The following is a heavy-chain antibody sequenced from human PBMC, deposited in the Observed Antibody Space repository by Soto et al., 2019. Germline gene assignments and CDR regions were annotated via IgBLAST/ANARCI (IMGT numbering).Heavy chain of an antibody. CDR1: GGSISSSNW. CDR3: ARVNTDSTKNYYYYYGMDV. V-gene: IGHV4-4*02. D-gene: IGHD4-17*01. J-gene: IGHJ6*02. Sequence: PSETLSLTCAVSGGSISSSNWWSWVRQPPGKGLEWIGEIYHSGSTNYNPSLKSRVTISVDKSKNQFSLKLSSVTAADTAVYYCARVNTDSTKNYYYYYGMDVWGQGTTVTVSS. CDR2: IYHSGST.